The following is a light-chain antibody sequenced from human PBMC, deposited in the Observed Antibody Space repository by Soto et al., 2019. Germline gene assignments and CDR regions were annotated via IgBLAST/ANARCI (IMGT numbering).Light chain of an antibody. CDR1: DSNIGSNT. J-gene: IGLJ3*02. CDR2: SDD. V-gene: IGLV1-44*01. Sequence: QSVLIQPPSASGTPGQRVTISCSGSDSNIGSNTVNWYQQLPGTAPKLLIYSDDRRPSGVPGRFSGSKSGTSASLALSGLQSEYEADYFCGAWDDSLDGWVFGGGTKLTVL. CDR3: GAWDDSLDGWV.